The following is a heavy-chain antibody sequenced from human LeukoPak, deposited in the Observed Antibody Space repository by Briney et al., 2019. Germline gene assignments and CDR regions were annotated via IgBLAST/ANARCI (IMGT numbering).Heavy chain of an antibody. D-gene: IGHD3-10*01. CDR3: AWLRDAFDI. Sequence: SETLSLTCTVSGTSISSYYWSWIRQPPGKGLEWIGEINHSGSTNYNPSLKSRVTISVDTSKNQFSLKLSSVTAADTAVYYCAWLRDAFDIWGQGTMVTVSS. J-gene: IGHJ3*02. V-gene: IGHV4-34*01. CDR1: GTSISSYY. CDR2: INHSGST.